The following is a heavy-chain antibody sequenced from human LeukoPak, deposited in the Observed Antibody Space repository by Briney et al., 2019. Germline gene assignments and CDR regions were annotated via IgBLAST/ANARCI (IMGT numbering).Heavy chain of an antibody. D-gene: IGHD1-26*01. V-gene: IGHV3-30*14. CDR1: GFTFSSYA. CDR3: ARHPPDSGSAHYFDY. CDR2: ISYDGSNK. Sequence: PGGSLRLSCAASGFTFSSYAMHWVRQAPGKGLEWVAVISYDGSNKYYADSVKGRFTISRDNSKNTLFLQMNSLRAEDTAVYYCARHPPDSGSAHYFDYWGQGTLVTVSS. J-gene: IGHJ4*02.